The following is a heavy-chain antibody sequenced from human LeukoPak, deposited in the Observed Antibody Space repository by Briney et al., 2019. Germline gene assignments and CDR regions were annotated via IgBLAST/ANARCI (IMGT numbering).Heavy chain of an antibody. V-gene: IGHV1-69*13. CDR2: IIPIFGTA. Sequence: SVKVSCKASGGTFSSYAISWVRQAPGQGLEWMGGIIPIFGTANYAQKFQGRVTITADESTSTAYMELSSLRSEDTAVYYCAMTARSTSGRFRYYYYMDVWGRGTTVTISS. CDR3: AMTARSTSGRFRYYYYMDV. D-gene: IGHD2-2*01. J-gene: IGHJ6*03. CDR1: GGTFSSYA.